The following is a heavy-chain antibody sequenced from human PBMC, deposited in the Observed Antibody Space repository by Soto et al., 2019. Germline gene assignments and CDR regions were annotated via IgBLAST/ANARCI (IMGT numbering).Heavy chain of an antibody. CDR1: GFTLSSYW. J-gene: IGHJ4*02. Sequence: GGSLRLSCEASGFTLSSYWMSWIRQAPGKGLEWVANTRQDGGQSYLVDSVQGRFTISRDNAKNTLFLQMNSLRADDTAVYYCAKDQASGQGSFDSWGQGTLVTVSS. V-gene: IGHV3-7*04. CDR2: TRQDGGQS. CDR3: AKDQASGQGSFDS.